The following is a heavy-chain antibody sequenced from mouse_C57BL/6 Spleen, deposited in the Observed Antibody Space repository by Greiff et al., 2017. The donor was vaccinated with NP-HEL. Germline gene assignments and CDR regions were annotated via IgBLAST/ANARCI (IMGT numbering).Heavy chain of an antibody. Sequence: DVMLVESGGDLVKPGGSLKLSCAASGFTFSSYGMSWVRQTPDKRLEWVATISSGGSYTYYPDSVKGRFTISSDNAKNTLYLQRSSLKSEDTAMYYCARQGSSWYFDVWGTGTTVTVSS. CDR3: ARQGSSWYFDV. D-gene: IGHD1-1*01. CDR1: GFTFSSYG. V-gene: IGHV5-6*02. J-gene: IGHJ1*03. CDR2: ISSGGSYT.